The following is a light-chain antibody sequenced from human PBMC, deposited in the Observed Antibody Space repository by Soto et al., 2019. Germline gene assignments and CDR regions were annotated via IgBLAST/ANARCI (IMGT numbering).Light chain of an antibody. CDR3: CSYAGSYTSLYV. V-gene: IGLV2-11*01. CDR2: DVS. J-gene: IGLJ1*01. Sequence: QSALTQPRSVSGSPGQSVTISCTGTSSDVGGYNYVSWYQQHPGKAPKLMIYDVSKRPSGVPDRLSGSKSGNTASLTISGLQAEDEADYYCCSYAGSYTSLYVFGTGTKLTVL. CDR1: SSDVGGYNY.